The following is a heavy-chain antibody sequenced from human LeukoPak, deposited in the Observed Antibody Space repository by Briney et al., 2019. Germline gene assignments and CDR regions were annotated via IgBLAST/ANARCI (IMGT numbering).Heavy chain of an antibody. J-gene: IGHJ4*02. D-gene: IGHD4-17*01. CDR1: GGTFSSYA. Sequence: SVKVSCKASGGTFSSYAISWVRQAPGQGLEWMGRIIPILGIANYAQKFQGRVTITADKSTSTAYMELSSLRSEDTAVHYCAISGRSTDYGDYPSFDYWGQGTLVTVSS. CDR2: IIPILGIA. V-gene: IGHV1-69*04. CDR3: AISGRSTDYGDYPSFDY.